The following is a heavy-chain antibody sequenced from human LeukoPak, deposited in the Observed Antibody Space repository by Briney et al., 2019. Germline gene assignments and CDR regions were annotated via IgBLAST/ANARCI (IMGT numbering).Heavy chain of an antibody. J-gene: IGHJ4*02. V-gene: IGHV3-21*01. D-gene: IGHD6-13*01. CDR2: ISSTGAYI. CDR1: GFIFSSDS. CDR3: ARGLAAAGTRGPY. Sequence: GGSLRLSCAASGFIFSSDSMIWVRQAPGKGLEWVSSISSTGAYIYYADSLKGRFTISRDNAKNSLYLQMNSLRADDTAVYYCARGLAAAGTRGPYWGQGTLVTVSS.